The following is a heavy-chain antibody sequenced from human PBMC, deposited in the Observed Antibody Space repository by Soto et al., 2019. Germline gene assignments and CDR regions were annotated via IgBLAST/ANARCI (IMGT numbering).Heavy chain of an antibody. CDR3: ARSGQLDINWFDP. CDR1: GGTFSSYA. CDR2: IIPIFGTA. Sequence: SVKVSCKASGGTFSSYAISWVRQAPGQGLEWMGGIIPIFGTANYAQKFQGRVTITADESTSTAYMELSSLRSEDTAVYYCARSGQLDINWFDPWGQGTLVTVSS. J-gene: IGHJ5*02. D-gene: IGHD6-13*01. V-gene: IGHV1-69*13.